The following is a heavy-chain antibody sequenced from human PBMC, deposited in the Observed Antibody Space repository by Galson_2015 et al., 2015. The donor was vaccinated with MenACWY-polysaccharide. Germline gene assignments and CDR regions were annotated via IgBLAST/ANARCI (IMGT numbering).Heavy chain of an antibody. Sequence: SVKVSCKASGYTFTGYYMHWVRQAPGHGLEWMGWINPNSGDTNYAQNLQGRVTMTRDTSISTAYMELSRLRSDDTAVFYCAREARHCSSSSCSIDDWGQGTLVTVSS. CDR2: INPNSGDT. D-gene: IGHD2-2*01. V-gene: IGHV1-2*02. CDR3: AREARHCSSSSCSIDD. CDR1: GYTFTGYY. J-gene: IGHJ4*02.